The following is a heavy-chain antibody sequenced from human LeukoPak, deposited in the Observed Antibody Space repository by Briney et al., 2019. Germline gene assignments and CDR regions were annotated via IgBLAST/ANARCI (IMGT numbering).Heavy chain of an antibody. CDR1: GGSMSYYY. CDR2: KYYDGNSGNT. CDR3: TRGSIAYYYMDV. Sequence: PSETLSLTCTVSGGSMSYYYWTWIRQTPGKGLEWIGYKYYDGNSGNTNYNPSLKSRVTISVDTSKNQFSLKLSSVTAADTAVYYCTRGSIAYYYMDVWGKGTTVTISS. D-gene: IGHD3-22*01. J-gene: IGHJ6*03. V-gene: IGHV4-59*01.